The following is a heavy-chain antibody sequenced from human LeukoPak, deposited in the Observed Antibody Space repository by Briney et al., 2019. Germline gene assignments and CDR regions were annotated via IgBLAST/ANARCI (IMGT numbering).Heavy chain of an antibody. Sequence: GGSLRLSCAASGFTFRSYTMNWVRQAPGKGLEWVASISSTAYIYYADSLRGRFTISRDNTKSSLYLQMSSLRAEDTAVYYCAREGLLTRLSSGDAFDIWGQGTMVTVSS. V-gene: IGHV3-21*01. D-gene: IGHD3-9*01. CDR3: AREGLLTRLSSGDAFDI. CDR2: ISSTAYI. J-gene: IGHJ3*02. CDR1: GFTFRSYT.